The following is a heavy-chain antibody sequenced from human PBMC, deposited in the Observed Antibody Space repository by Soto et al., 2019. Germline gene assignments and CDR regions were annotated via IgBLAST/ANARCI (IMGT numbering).Heavy chain of an antibody. CDR3: AHRRGYDYVWGSYRYCFGFDY. CDR2: IYWDDDK. CDR1: GFSLSTSGVG. V-gene: IGHV2-5*02. J-gene: IGHJ4*02. D-gene: IGHD3-16*02. Sequence: QITLKESGPTLVKPTQTLTLTCTFSGFSLSTSGVGVGWIRQPPGKALEWLALIYWDDDKRYSPSLKNRLTITNDTSKNQVVLTMTNIDPVDPATYYCAHRRGYDYVWGSYRYCFGFDYWGQGTLVTVSS.